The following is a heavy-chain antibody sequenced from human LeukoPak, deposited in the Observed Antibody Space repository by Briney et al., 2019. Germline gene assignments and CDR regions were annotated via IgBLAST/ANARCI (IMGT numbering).Heavy chain of an antibody. V-gene: IGHV3-23*01. D-gene: IGHD3-3*01. CDR3: ARESSGGFDN. J-gene: IGHJ4*02. Sequence: GGSLRLSCAASGFTFSNYAMSWVRQAPGKGLEWVSSISRSGSSTYYADSVKGRFTISRDNSKNTLYLQMNSLRAEDTAVFYCARESSGGFDNWAQGTLVTVSS. CDR1: GFTFSNYA. CDR2: ISRSGSST.